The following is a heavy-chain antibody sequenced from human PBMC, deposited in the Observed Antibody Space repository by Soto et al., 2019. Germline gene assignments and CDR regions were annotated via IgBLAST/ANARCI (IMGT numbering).Heavy chain of an antibody. V-gene: IGHV3-30*18. Sequence: GGSLRLSCAASGVTFSSYGMHWVRQAPGKGLEWVAVISYDGSNKYYADSVKGRFTISRGNSKNTLYLQMNSLRAEDTAVYYCAKDSCSSGWLCYYYYYMDVWGKGTTVTVSS. CDR1: GVTFSSYG. D-gene: IGHD6-19*01. CDR2: ISYDGSNK. CDR3: AKDSCSSGWLCYYYYYMDV. J-gene: IGHJ6*03.